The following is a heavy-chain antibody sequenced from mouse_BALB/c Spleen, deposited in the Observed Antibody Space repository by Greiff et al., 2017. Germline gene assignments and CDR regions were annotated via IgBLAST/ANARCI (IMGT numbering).Heavy chain of an antibody. V-gene: IGHV1-80*01. Sequence: VKLMESGAELVRPGSSVKISCKASGYAFSSYWMNWVKQRPGQGLEWIGQIYPGDGDTNYNGKFKGKATLTADKSSSTAYMQLSSLTSEDSAVYFCATYYGNSRGFAYWGQGTLVTVSA. J-gene: IGHJ3*01. CDR1: GYAFSSYW. CDR2: IYPGDGDT. D-gene: IGHD2-10*01. CDR3: ATYYGNSRGFAY.